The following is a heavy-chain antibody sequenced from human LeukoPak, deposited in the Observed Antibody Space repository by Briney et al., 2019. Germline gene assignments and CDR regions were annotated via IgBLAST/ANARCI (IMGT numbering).Heavy chain of an antibody. V-gene: IGHV3-43*01. CDR3: ARVGQDYVWGSYRYAGFDY. D-gene: IGHD3-16*02. CDR2: ISWDGGST. J-gene: IGHJ4*02. CDR1: GFTFDDYT. Sequence: GGSLRLSCAASGFTFDDYTMHWVRQAPGKGLEWVSLISWDGGSTYYADSVKGRFTTSRDNSKNSLYLQMNSLRAEDTAVYYCARVGQDYVWGSYRYAGFDYWGQGTLVTVSS.